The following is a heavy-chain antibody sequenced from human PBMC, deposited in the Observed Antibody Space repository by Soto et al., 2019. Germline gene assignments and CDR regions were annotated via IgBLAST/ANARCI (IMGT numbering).Heavy chain of an antibody. J-gene: IGHJ4*02. CDR2: ISAYNGNT. V-gene: IGHV1-18*01. Sequence: ASVKVSCKASGYTFTSYGISWVRQAPGQGLEWMGWISAYNGNTNYAQKLQGRVTMTTDTSTSTAYMELRGLRSDDTAVYYCARVVDSSSRSYSDYWGQGTLVTVSS. D-gene: IGHD6-13*01. CDR1: GYTFTSYG. CDR3: ARVVDSSSRSYSDY.